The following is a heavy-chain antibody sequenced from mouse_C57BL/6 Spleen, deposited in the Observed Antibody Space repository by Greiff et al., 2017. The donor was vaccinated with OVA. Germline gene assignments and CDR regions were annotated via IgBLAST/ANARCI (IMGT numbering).Heavy chain of an antibody. V-gene: IGHV2-2*01. J-gene: IGHJ2*01. CDR2: IWSGGST. CDR1: GFSLTSYG. Sequence: QVQLQQSGPGLVQPSQSLSITCTVSGFSLTSYGVHWVRQSPGKGLEWLGVIWSGGSTDYNAAFISRLSISKDNSKSQVFFKMNSLQAEDTAIYYCARNAGGFDYWGQGTTRTVSS. CDR3: ARNAGGFDY.